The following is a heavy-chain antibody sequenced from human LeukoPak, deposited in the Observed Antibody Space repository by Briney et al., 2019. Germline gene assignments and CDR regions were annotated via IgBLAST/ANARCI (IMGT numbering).Heavy chain of an antibody. CDR1: GFNFDTHV. CDR2: ISDSGSST. J-gene: IGHJ4*02. D-gene: IGHD6-19*01. Sequence: PGGSLRLSCAASGFNFDTHVMTWVRQAPGKGLEWVSGISDSGSSTYYADSVKGRFTISRDTSKNILYLQMNSLRAEDTAIYYCAKPVDYWGQGTLVTVSS. V-gene: IGHV3-23*01. CDR3: AKPVDY.